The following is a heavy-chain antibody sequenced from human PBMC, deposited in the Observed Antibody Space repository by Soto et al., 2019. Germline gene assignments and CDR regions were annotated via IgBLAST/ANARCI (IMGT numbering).Heavy chain of an antibody. J-gene: IGHJ4*02. CDR2: ISGSGGST. V-gene: IGHV3-23*01. D-gene: IGHD4-17*01. CDR3: AKVGHAVTTPFFDY. CDR1: GFTFSSYA. Sequence: HPGGSLRLSCAASGFTFSSYAMSWVRQAPGKGLEWVSAISGSGGSTYYADSVKGRFTISRDNSKNTLYLQMNSLRAEDTAVYYCAKVGHAVTTPFFDYWGQGTLVTVSS.